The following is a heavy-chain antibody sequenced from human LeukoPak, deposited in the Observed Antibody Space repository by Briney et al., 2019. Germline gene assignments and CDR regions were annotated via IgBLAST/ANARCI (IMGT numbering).Heavy chain of an antibody. J-gene: IGHJ4*02. Sequence: GSLRLSCAASGFTFSSYAMSWVRQAPGKGLEWIGEINHSGSTNYNPSLKSRVTISVDTSKNQFSLKLSSVTAADTAVYYCARKQWLVQSHDYWGQGTLVTVSS. V-gene: IGHV4-34*01. CDR1: GFTFSSYA. CDR2: INHSGST. D-gene: IGHD6-19*01. CDR3: ARKQWLVQSHDY.